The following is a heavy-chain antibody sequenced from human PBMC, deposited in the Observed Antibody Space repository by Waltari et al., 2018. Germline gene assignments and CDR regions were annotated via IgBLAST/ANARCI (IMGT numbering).Heavy chain of an antibody. CDR3: ARVSLNYGDYQNYYYYGMDV. CDR1: GGSISSSNW. J-gene: IGHJ6*02. CDR2: IYHSGST. Sequence: QVQLQESGPGLVKPSGTLSLTCAVSGGSISSSNWWSWVRQPPGKGLEWIGEIYHSGSTNYNPALKSRVTISVDKSKNQFSLKLSSVTAADTAVYYCARVSLNYGDYQNYYYYGMDVWGQGTTVTVSS. D-gene: IGHD4-17*01. V-gene: IGHV4-4*02.